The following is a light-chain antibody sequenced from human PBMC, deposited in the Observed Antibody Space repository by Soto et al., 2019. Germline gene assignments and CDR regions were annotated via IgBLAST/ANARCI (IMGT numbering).Light chain of an antibody. CDR1: SSNIGNNY. CDR3: GTWDSSLSAGL. V-gene: IGLV1-51*01. Sequence: QSVLTQPPSVSAAPGQKVTISCSGSSSNIGNNYVSWYQQLPGTAPKLLIYDNNKRPSGIPDRFYGSKSGTSATLGITGLQTGDAADYYCGTWDSSLSAGLFGGGTKLTVL. CDR2: DNN. J-gene: IGLJ2*01.